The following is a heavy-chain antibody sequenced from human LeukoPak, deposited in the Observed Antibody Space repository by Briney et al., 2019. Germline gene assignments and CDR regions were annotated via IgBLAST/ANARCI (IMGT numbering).Heavy chain of an antibody. CDR3: AKRWELPDDAFDI. CDR1: GFTFSSYG. D-gene: IGHD1-26*01. CDR2: ISYDGSNK. V-gene: IGHV3-30*18. Sequence: GGSLRLSCAASGFTFSSYGMHWVRQAPGKGLEWVAVISYDGSNKYYADSVKGRFTTSRDNSKNTLYLQMNSLRAEDTAVYYCAKRWELPDDAFDIWGQGTMVTVSS. J-gene: IGHJ3*02.